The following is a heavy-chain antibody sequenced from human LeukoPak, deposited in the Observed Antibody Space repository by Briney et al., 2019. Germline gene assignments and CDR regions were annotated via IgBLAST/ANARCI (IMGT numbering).Heavy chain of an antibody. CDR1: GFTFSSYA. CDR2: ISGSGGTT. D-gene: IGHD3-22*01. J-gene: IGHJ4*02. V-gene: IGHV3-23*01. CDR3: AKDGTIYDSSGYHDY. Sequence: PGGSLRLSCAASGFTFSSYAMSWVRQAPGKGLEWVSAISGSGGTTYYADSVKGRFTISRDNSKNTLYLQMNSLRAKDTAVYYCAKDGTIYDSSGYHDYWGQGTLVTVSS.